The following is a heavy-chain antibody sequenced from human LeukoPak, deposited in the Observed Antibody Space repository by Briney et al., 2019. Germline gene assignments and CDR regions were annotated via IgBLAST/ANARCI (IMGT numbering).Heavy chain of an antibody. J-gene: IGHJ6*02. Sequence: SETLSLTCAVYGGSFSGYYWSWIRQPPGKGLEWIEEINHSGSTNYNPSLKSRVTISVDTSKNQFSLKLSSVTAADTAVYYCARGVLGDFWSGYPYYYGMDVWGQGTTVTVSS. D-gene: IGHD3-3*01. V-gene: IGHV4-34*01. CDR2: INHSGST. CDR1: GGSFSGYY. CDR3: ARGVLGDFWSGYPYYYGMDV.